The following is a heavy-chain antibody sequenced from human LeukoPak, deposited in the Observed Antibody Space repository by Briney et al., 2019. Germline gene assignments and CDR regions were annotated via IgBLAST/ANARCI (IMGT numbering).Heavy chain of an antibody. CDR3: ARDYYDSSGYYTLDY. Sequence: PVKVSCKASGGTFISYAISWVRQAPGQGLEWMGGIIPIFGTANYAQKFQGRVTITADESTSTAYMELSSLRSEDTAVYYCARDYYDSSGYYTLDYWGQGTLVTVSS. CDR1: GGTFISYA. CDR2: IIPIFGTA. V-gene: IGHV1-69*13. D-gene: IGHD3-22*01. J-gene: IGHJ4*02.